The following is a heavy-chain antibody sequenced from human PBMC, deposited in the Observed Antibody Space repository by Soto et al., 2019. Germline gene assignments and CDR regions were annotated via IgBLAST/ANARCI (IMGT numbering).Heavy chain of an antibody. V-gene: IGHV3-23*01. D-gene: IGHD3-22*01. CDR1: GFTFSSYA. J-gene: IGHJ4*02. CDR3: AKSHNYYDSSGSTPY. Sequence: GGSLRLSCAASGFTFSSYAMSWVRQAPGKGLEWVSAISGSGGSTYYADSVKGRFTISRDNSKNTLYLQMNSLRAEDTAVYYCAKSHNYYDSSGSTPYWGQGTLVTVSS. CDR2: ISGSGGST.